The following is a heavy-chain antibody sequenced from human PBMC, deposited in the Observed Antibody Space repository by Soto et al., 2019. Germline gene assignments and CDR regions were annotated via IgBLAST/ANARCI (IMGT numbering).Heavy chain of an antibody. D-gene: IGHD1-26*01. CDR2: ISGSGGST. CDR3: ARRGSGSYYDY. Sequence: EVQLLESGGGLVQPGGSLRLSCAASGFTFSSYAMRWVRQAPGKGLEWVSTISGSGGSTYYADSVKGRFTISRDNSKNTLYLQMNSLRAEDTAVYYCARRGSGSYYDYWGQGTLVTVSS. J-gene: IGHJ4*02. CDR1: GFTFSSYA. V-gene: IGHV3-23*01.